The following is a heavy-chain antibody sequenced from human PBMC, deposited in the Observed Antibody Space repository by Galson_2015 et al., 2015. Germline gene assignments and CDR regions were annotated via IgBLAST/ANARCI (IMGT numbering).Heavy chain of an antibody. Sequence: TLSLTCTVSGGSISSGDYYWSWIRQPPGKGLEWIGYIYYSGSTYYNPSLKSRVTISVDTSKNQFSLKLSSVTAADTAVYYCATRGGDSYGMDVWGQGTTVTVSS. J-gene: IGHJ6*02. CDR1: GGSISSGDYY. CDR3: ATRGGDSYGMDV. CDR2: IYYSGST. V-gene: IGHV4-30-4*01. D-gene: IGHD3-10*01.